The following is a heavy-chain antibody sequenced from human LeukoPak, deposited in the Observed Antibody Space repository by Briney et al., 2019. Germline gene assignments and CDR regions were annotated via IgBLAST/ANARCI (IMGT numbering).Heavy chain of an antibody. CDR3: ASQPSAVAGNY. Sequence: PGGSLRLSCAASGFTFSSYWMTWVRQAPGKGLEWVANISPDGSAKYYVDSVKGRFTISRDNARNSLYLQMNSLGAEDTATYFCASQPSAVAGNYWGQGTLVTVSS. CDR1: GFTFSSYW. CDR2: ISPDGSAK. J-gene: IGHJ4*02. V-gene: IGHV3-7*02. D-gene: IGHD6-19*01.